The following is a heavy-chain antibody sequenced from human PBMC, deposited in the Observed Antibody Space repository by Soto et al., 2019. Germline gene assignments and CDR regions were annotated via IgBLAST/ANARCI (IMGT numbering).Heavy chain of an antibody. D-gene: IGHD2-21*02. CDR2: ILSNDVK. CDR1: DFSLTNPRMG. CDR3: ARLSALVLTASFTLES. J-gene: IGHJ4*02. V-gene: IGHV2-26*01. Sequence: QVTLKEPGPVLLKPTETLTLTCVVADFSLTNPRMGVSWIRQPPGKALERLAHILSNDVKSYSTSLSNKLTGSKDTYNRQVALTLSDVAPEDTATYYCARLSALVLTASFTLESWGQGTLVTVSS.